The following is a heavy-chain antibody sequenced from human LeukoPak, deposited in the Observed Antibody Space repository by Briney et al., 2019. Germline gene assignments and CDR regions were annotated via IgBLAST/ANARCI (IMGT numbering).Heavy chain of an antibody. CDR3: VREQPGDGWSGFDC. Sequence: LTGGSLRLSCATSGFTFSNFAMHWVRQAPGKGLEWVAVIRFDGSRQHYAESLEGRFTISRDNSKNTVSLQMSSLRTEDTALYYCVREQPGDGWSGFDCWGQGTLVTVSS. D-gene: IGHD6-19*01. V-gene: IGHV3-30*07. CDR1: GFTFSNFA. J-gene: IGHJ4*02. CDR2: IRFDGSRQ.